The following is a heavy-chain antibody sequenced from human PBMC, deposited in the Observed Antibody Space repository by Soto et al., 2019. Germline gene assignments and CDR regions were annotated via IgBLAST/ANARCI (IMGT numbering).Heavy chain of an antibody. J-gene: IGHJ4*02. CDR3: GRGFDSGKFYAFES. V-gene: IGHV4-59*12. D-gene: IGHD1-26*01. CDR2: IYYSGTP. Sequence: SETLSLTCTVSGGSISSYYWSWIRQPPGRGLEWIGYIYYSGTPAYNPSLNTRVTISPDTSKSQFPLNLSSVTAADTAVYYCGRGFDSGKFYAFESGGRGTRVTFSS. CDR1: GGSISSYY.